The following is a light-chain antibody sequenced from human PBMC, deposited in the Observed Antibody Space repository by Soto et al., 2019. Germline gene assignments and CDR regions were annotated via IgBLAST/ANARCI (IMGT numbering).Light chain of an antibody. CDR2: GAS. Sequence: EIVLTQSPGTLSLSPGERATLSCRASQSVTNNYLAWYQQKPGLAPRLLIYGASSRATGIPDRFSGSGSGTDFTLTISRLEPEDFAVYFCQQYDRSRTFGQGTRLEIK. J-gene: IGKJ5*01. CDR3: QQYDRSRT. CDR1: QSVTNNY. V-gene: IGKV3-20*01.